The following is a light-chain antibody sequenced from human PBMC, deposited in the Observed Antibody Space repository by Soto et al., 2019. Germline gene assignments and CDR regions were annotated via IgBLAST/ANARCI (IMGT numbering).Light chain of an antibody. Sequence: IQLTQSPSSLSASVGDRVTITCRASQDINSYLVWYQQKPGKAPKLLIFAASILQRGVPSRFSGSGAGTDFTLTISSLQPEDFATYYCQQLNSYLWTFGQGTKVDIK. CDR1: QDINSY. CDR2: AAS. J-gene: IGKJ1*01. V-gene: IGKV1-9*01. CDR3: QQLNSYLWT.